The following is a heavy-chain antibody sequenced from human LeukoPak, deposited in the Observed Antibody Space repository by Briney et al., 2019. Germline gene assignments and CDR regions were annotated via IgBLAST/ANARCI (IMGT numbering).Heavy chain of an antibody. V-gene: IGHV1-2*02. CDR1: GYSFTDYY. Sequence: ASVKVSCKTSGYSFTDYYMHWVRQAPGQGLEWMGWINPNSGGTNFAQRFQDRVTMTRDTSISTAYMELSRLRSDDTAVYYCARGWDIVVVPWFDPWGQGTLVTVSS. CDR2: INPNSGGT. D-gene: IGHD2-15*01. J-gene: IGHJ5*02. CDR3: ARGWDIVVVPWFDP.